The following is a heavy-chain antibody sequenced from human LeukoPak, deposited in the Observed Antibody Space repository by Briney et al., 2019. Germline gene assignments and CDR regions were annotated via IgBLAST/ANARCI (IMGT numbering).Heavy chain of an antibody. CDR3: ARDGGSYYFDY. Sequence: PGGSLRLSCVVSGFTFSSYWMSWVRQAPGKGLEWVANIKQDGSEKYYVDSVKGRFTISRDNAKNSLYLQMNSLRAEDTAVYYCARDGGSYYFDYWGQGTLVTVSS. D-gene: IGHD3-16*01. CDR1: GFTFSSYW. V-gene: IGHV3-7*01. CDR2: IKQDGSEK. J-gene: IGHJ4*02.